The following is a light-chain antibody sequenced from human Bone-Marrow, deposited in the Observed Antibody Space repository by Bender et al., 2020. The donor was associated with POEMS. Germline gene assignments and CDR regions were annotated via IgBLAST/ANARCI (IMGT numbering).Light chain of an antibody. V-gene: IGLV1-44*01. CDR3: FSYAGSDRRV. J-gene: IGLJ3*02. CDR1: SSNIGTNP. CDR2: INN. Sequence: QSMLTQPPSASGTPGQRVTISCSGSSSNIGTNPVNWYQQLPGTAPKLLIYINNQRPSGVSNRFSGSKSGNTASLTISGLQAEDEADYYCFSYAGSDRRVFGGGTKVAVL.